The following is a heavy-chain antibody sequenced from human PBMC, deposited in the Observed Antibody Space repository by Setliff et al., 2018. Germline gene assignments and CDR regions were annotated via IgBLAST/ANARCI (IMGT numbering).Heavy chain of an antibody. J-gene: IGHJ4*02. V-gene: IGHV3-7*01. Sequence: GGSLRLSCGASGFTYKNDWVSWVRQAPGKGLEWLASINPDGSEKYYVDSVKGRFTISRDNARNTLSLQMNSLRTEDTAVYYCFGAGTCSYWGQGTLVTVSS. D-gene: IGHD3-10*01. CDR3: FGAGTCSY. CDR2: INPDGSEK. CDR1: GFTYKNDW.